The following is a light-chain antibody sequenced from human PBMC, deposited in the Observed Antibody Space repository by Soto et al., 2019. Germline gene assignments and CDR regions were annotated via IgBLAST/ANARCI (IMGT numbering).Light chain of an antibody. Sequence: EILMAQDPLSLPVPPREAASSYCMSSQILLNSNGYNYLDWYLQKPGQSPQLLIYLGSNRASGVPDRFSGSGSGTDFTLKISRVEAEDVGVYYCMQALQTFTFAPGTNVDIK. J-gene: IGKJ3*01. CDR3: MQALQTFT. V-gene: IGKV2-28*01. CDR1: QILLNSNGYNY. CDR2: LGS.